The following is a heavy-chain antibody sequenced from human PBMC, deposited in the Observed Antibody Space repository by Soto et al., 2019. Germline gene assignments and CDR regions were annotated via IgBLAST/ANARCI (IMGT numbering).Heavy chain of an antibody. Sequence: QVQLVQSGAEVKKPGASVKVSCKASGYTFINYGISWVRQAPGQGLEWMGCISAYNSNIKYAQKFQGRVTMTSDTSTSSAYMEVRSLRADGTAVYYCASDMNAHGDYSAYWGQGTLVTVSS. CDR2: ISAYNSNI. CDR3: ASDMNAHGDYSAY. CDR1: GYTFINYG. D-gene: IGHD4-17*01. V-gene: IGHV1-18*01. J-gene: IGHJ4*02.